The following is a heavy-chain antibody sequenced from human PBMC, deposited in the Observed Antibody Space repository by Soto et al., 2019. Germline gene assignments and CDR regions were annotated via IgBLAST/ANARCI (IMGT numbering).Heavy chain of an antibody. CDR1: GFTFTGYA. Sequence: GGSLRLSCAASGFTFTGYAMHWVRQAPGKGLEWVAVISYDGSSKYHADSVKGRFTISRDNSKNTLYLQMNSLRAEDTAVYYCARDYYSSSSNGMDVWGQGTTVTVSS. CDR2: ISYDGSSK. J-gene: IGHJ6*02. CDR3: ARDYYSSSSNGMDV. D-gene: IGHD6-6*01. V-gene: IGHV3-30-3*01.